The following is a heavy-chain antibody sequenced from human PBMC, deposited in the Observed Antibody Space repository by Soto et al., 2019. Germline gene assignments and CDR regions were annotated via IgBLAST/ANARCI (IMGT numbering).Heavy chain of an antibody. CDR1: GDTFTDYY. CDR3: ARGGHVVVVTAALDY. D-gene: IGHD2-21*02. Sequence: ASVKVSCKASGDTFTDYYIHWVRQAPGQGLEWMGTVNPSGGHTTYAQHFLGKVTMTRDTSTSTLYMELTSLTSDDTAIYYCARGGHVVVVTAALDYWGQGTLVTVSS. V-gene: IGHV1-46*01. J-gene: IGHJ4*02. CDR2: VNPSGGHT.